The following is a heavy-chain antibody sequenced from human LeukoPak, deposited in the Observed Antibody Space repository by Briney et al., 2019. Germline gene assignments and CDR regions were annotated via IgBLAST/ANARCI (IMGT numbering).Heavy chain of an antibody. D-gene: IGHD1-1*01. V-gene: IGHV5-51*01. Sequence: GESLKISCKGSGYSFTSYWIGWVRQMPGKGLECMGIIYPGDSDTRYSPPFQGQVTISADKSISTAYLQWSSLKASETAIYYCARHETGPYFDYWGQGTLVTVSS. J-gene: IGHJ4*02. CDR2: IYPGDSDT. CDR3: ARHETGPYFDY. CDR1: GYSFTSYW.